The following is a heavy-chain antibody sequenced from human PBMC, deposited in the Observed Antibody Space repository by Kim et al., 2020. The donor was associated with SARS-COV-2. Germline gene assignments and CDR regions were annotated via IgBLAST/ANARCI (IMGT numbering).Heavy chain of an antibody. V-gene: IGHV3-21*01. CDR2: ISSSSSYI. Sequence: GGSLRLSCAASGFTFSSYSMNWVRQAPGKGLEWVSSISSSSSYIYYADSVKGRFTISRDNAKNSLYLQMNSLRAEDTAVYYCARDSIGGGLGDFWSGYYGYYYYYGMDVWGQGTTVTVSS. J-gene: IGHJ6*02. CDR1: GFTFSSYS. D-gene: IGHD3-3*01. CDR3: ARDSIGGGLGDFWSGYYGYYYYYGMDV.